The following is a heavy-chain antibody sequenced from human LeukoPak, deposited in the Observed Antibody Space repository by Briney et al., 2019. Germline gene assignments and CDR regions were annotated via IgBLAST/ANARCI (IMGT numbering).Heavy chain of an antibody. J-gene: IGHJ4*02. CDR1: GYTFTSYG. V-gene: IGHV1-18*01. Sequence: ASVKVSCKASGYTFTSYGISWVRQAPGQGLEWMGWITAYNGNTHYSQKFQGRVTVTTDTATSTAYMELRSLRSDDTAVYYCARDGIYGSGSYSPPTFDYWGQGTLVTVSS. CDR2: ITAYNGNT. D-gene: IGHD3-10*01. CDR3: ARDGIYGSGSYSPPTFDY.